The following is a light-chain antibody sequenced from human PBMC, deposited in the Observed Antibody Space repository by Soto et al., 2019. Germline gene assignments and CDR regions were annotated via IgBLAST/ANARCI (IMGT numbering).Light chain of an antibody. Sequence: QSALTQPASVSGSPGQSITISCTGTSSDVGSDNYVSWYQQHPGKAPKLMIYDVSNRHSGVSNRFSGSKSGNTASLTISGLQAEDEADYYCSSYNSSSTLHVIFGGGTKLTVL. CDR2: DVS. CDR1: SSDVGSDNY. CDR3: SSYNSSSTLHVI. V-gene: IGLV2-14*03. J-gene: IGLJ2*01.